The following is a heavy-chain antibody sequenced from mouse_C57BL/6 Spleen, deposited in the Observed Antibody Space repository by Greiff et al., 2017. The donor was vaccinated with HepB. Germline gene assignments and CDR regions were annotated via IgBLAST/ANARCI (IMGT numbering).Heavy chain of an antibody. D-gene: IGHD1-1*01. J-gene: IGHJ2*01. V-gene: IGHV5-9*01. CDR3: ARLGSSHDY. CDR1: GFTFSSYT. Sequence: EVKLMESGGGLVKPGGSLKLSCAASGFTFSSYTMSWVRQTPEKRLEWVATISGGGGNTYYPDSVKGRFTISRDNAKNTLYLQMSSLRSEDTALYYCARLGSSHDYWGQGTTLTVSS. CDR2: ISGGGGNT.